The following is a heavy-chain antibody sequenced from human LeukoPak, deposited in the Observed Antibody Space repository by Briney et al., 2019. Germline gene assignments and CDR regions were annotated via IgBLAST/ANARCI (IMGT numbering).Heavy chain of an antibody. CDR3: ARGPPKPYYYDSSGYYGY. D-gene: IGHD3-22*01. Sequence: PSETLSLTCAVYGGSFSGYYWSWIRQPPGKGLEWIGEINHSGSTNYNPSLKSRVTISVDTSKNRFSLKLSSVTAADTAVYYCARGPPKPYYYDSSGYYGYWGQGTLVTVSS. J-gene: IGHJ4*02. CDR2: INHSGST. CDR1: GGSFSGYY. V-gene: IGHV4-34*01.